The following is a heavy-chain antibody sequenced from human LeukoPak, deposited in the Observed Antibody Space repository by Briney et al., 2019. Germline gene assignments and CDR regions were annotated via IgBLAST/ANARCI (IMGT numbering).Heavy chain of an antibody. CDR1: GGSISSGGYY. D-gene: IGHD3-3*01. J-gene: IGHJ6*02. V-gene: IGHV4-31*03. Sequence: PSETLSLTCTVSGGSISSGGYYWSWIRQHPGTGLEWLGYIYYSGSTYYNPSLKSRVTISVDTSKNQFSLKLSSVTAADTAVYYCARDNKPNYDSYYYYGMDVWGQGTTVTVSS. CDR2: IYYSGST. CDR3: ARDNKPNYDSYYYYGMDV.